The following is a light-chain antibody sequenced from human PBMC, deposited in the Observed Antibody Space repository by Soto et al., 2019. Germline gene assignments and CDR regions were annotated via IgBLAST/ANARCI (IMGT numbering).Light chain of an antibody. Sequence: EIVLTQSPATLSLSPGERATLSCRASQSVDSYLAWYQQKRGQPPRLLIYDASSRATGIPARFSGSGSGTDFTLTISSLEPEDFAVYYCHHRSNWLFGPGTKVDIK. J-gene: IGKJ3*01. CDR2: DAS. V-gene: IGKV3-11*01. CDR3: HHRSNWL. CDR1: QSVDSY.